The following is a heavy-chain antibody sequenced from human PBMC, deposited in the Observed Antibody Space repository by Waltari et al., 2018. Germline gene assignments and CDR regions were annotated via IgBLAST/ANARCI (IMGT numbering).Heavy chain of an antibody. J-gene: IGHJ4*02. V-gene: IGHV1-18*01. CDR1: GYTVTSYA. CDR2: ISAYNGNT. Sequence: QVHLVQPGAEGKKPGASVTVPCKASGYTVTSYAITWVRQAPGQGLEWMGWISAYNGNTNYAPKLLGTATITTDLSPSTAYMELRSLSSGARGVYYWARAQRVYFDYWGQGTLVTVSS. D-gene: IGHD6-25*01. CDR3: ARAQRVYFDY.